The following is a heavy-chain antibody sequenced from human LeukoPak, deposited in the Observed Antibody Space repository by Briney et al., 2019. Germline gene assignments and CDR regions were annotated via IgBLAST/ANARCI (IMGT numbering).Heavy chain of an antibody. Sequence: ASVKVSCKASGYTFTGYYMHWVRQAPGQGLEWMGWINPNSGGTNYAQKFQGRVTMTRDTSISTAYMELSRLRSDDPAVYYCAREGLLYSGYAYWGQGTLVTVSS. D-gene: IGHD5-12*01. V-gene: IGHV1-2*02. CDR1: GYTFTGYY. CDR3: AREGLLYSGYAY. CDR2: INPNSGGT. J-gene: IGHJ4*02.